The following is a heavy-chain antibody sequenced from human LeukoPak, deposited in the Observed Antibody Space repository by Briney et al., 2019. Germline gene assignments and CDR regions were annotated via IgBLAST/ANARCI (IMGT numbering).Heavy chain of an antibody. CDR1: GGSISSYY. Sequence: EPSETLSLTCTVSGGSISSYYWSWIRQPPGKGLEWIGYIYYSGSTNYNPSLKSRVTISVDTSKNQFSLKLSSVTAADTAVYYCARDPALVGILGVNHWFDPWGQGTLVTVSS. D-gene: IGHD3-3*01. CDR2: IYYSGST. V-gene: IGHV4-59*01. J-gene: IGHJ5*02. CDR3: ARDPALVGILGVNHWFDP.